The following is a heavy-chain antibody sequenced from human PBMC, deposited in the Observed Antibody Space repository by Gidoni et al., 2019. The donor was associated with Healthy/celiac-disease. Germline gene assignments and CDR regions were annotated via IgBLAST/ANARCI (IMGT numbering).Heavy chain of an antibody. J-gene: IGHJ3*02. CDR1: GLTASRNY. CDR3: ARASAMVRGVMNDAFDI. CDR2: IYSGGST. V-gene: IGHV3-53*01. D-gene: IGHD3-10*01. Sequence: GLIQPGGSLRPPCAASGLTASRNYMSWVRQAPGKGLEWVSVIYSGGSTYYADSVKGRFTISRDNSKNTLYLQMNSLRAEDTAVYYCARASAMVRGVMNDAFDIWGQGTMVTVSS.